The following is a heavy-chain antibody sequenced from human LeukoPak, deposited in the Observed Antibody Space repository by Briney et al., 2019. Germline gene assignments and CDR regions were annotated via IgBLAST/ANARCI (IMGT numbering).Heavy chain of an antibody. V-gene: IGHV3-49*04. CDR2: IRSKAYRGTT. Sequence: HPGRSLRLSCTGFGFTFGDHAMSWVRQAPGKGLEWVGFIRSKAYRGTTEYAASVKGRFTISRDDSASIAYLQMNSLRTEDTAVYYCARGPIQLWIHNAMDVWGQGTTVTVSS. CDR1: GFTFGDHA. J-gene: IGHJ6*02. D-gene: IGHD5-18*01. CDR3: ARGPIQLWIHNAMDV.